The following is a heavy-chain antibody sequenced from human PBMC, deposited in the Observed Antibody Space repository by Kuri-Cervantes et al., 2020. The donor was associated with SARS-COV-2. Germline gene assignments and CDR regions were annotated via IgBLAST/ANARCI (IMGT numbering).Heavy chain of an antibody. CDR3: TTDHILGLQAFDI. CDR2: IKSKTDGGTT. CDR1: QFTFSNAW. Sequence: GGSLRHSCATTQFTFSNAWMSWVRQAPGKGQDWLGRIKSKTDGGTTDYAAPVKGRFTISRDDSKNTLYLQMNSLKTEDTAVYYCTTDHILGLQAFDIWRQGTMVTVSS. J-gene: IGHJ3*02. D-gene: IGHD7-27*01. V-gene: IGHV3-15*01.